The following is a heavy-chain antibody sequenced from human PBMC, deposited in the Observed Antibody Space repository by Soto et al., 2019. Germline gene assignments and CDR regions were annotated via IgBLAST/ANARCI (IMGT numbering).Heavy chain of an antibody. J-gene: IGHJ6*02. D-gene: IGHD2-15*01. CDR1: GGSISSYY. CDR2: TYTSGST. V-gene: IGHV4-4*07. CDR3: ARSEVGCSGGSCYSAKYYGMDV. Sequence: SETLSLTCTVSGGSISSYYWSWIRQPAGKGLEWIGRTYTSGSTNYNPSLKSRVTMSVDTSKNQFSLKLSSVTAADMAVYYCARSEVGCSGGSCYSAKYYGMDVWGQGTTVTVSS.